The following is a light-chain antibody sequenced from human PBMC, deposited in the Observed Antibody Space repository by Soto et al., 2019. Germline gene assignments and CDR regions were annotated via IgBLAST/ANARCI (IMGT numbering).Light chain of an antibody. J-gene: IGKJ1*01. Sequence: EIVMTQSPATLTVSPCERATLSRSASQSAGTNLAWYQQKPGQAPRLLIYGASTRATGIPARFSGSGPGTDFTLTISSLEPEDFAVYYCHQYYNWPPYTFGQGTKVDIK. CDR3: HQYYNWPPYT. V-gene: IGKV3-15*01. CDR1: QSAGTN. CDR2: GAS.